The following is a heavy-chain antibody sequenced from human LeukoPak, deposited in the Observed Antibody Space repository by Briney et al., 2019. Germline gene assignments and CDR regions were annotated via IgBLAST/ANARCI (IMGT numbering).Heavy chain of an antibody. V-gene: IGHV3-30*03. CDR2: ILYDGSDK. Sequence: QTGGSLRLSCAASGFTFSTYGMHWVRQAPGKGLEWVAVILYDGSDKFYADSVKGRFTISRDNGKNSLYLQMNGLRDEDTAVYYCARGGNYSPHFDCWGQGTLVTVSS. CDR3: ARGGNYSPHFDC. D-gene: IGHD1-7*01. CDR1: GFTFSTYG. J-gene: IGHJ4*02.